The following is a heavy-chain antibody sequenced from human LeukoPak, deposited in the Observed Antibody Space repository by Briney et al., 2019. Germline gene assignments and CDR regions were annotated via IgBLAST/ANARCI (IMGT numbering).Heavy chain of an antibody. V-gene: IGHV3-72*01. CDR3: IGERDSDGLYDPRDLDY. D-gene: IGHD3-22*01. CDR1: GFTFSDHC. Sequence: SGGSLRLSCAASGFTFSDHCMAWVRQAPGKGLEWIGRIRNKAKSYTIEYAPSVKGRFSISSDDSKYPLSLQMNNLKTEDTSVSYCIGERDSDGLYDPRDLDYWGEGTLVTVSS. J-gene: IGHJ4*02. CDR2: IRNKAKSYTI.